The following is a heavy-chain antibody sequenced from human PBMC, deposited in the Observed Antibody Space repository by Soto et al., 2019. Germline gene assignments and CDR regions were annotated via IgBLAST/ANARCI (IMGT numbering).Heavy chain of an antibody. CDR2: MNLGGNG. Sequence: PSETLSLTCALYGGSFSGYYWSWIRQTPGKRLEWIGDMNLGGNGNYNPSLKSRVTISADRSKNQLSLKLRSVTAADTAVYYCAGDYGSGSYRFDYWGQGTPDTVSS. CDR1: GGSFSGYY. V-gene: IGHV4-34*01. D-gene: IGHD3-10*01. J-gene: IGHJ4*02. CDR3: AGDYGSGSYRFDY.